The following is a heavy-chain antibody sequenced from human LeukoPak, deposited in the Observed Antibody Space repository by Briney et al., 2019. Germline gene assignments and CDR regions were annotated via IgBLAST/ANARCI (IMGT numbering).Heavy chain of an antibody. J-gene: IGHJ3*02. V-gene: IGHV1-18*01. Sequence: ASVKVSCKASGYTFTSYGISWVRQAPGQGLEWMGWISAYNGNTNYAQKLQGRVTMTTDTSTSTAYMELRSLRSDDTAVYYCARDRIVVVRRGSYAFDIWGQGTTVTVSS. CDR2: ISAYNGNT. D-gene: IGHD3-22*01. CDR3: ARDRIVVVRRGSYAFDI. CDR1: GYTFTSYG.